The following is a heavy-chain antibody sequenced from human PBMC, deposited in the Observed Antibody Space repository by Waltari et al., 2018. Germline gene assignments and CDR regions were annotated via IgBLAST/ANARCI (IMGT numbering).Heavy chain of an antibody. CDR3: ARDRGDCSGGSCYWDGAFDI. V-gene: IGHV3-53*01. CDR2: IYSGGST. J-gene: IGHJ3*02. CDR1: GFTVSSHY. D-gene: IGHD2-15*01. Sequence: EVQLVESGGGLIQPGGSLRLSCAASGFTVSSHYMSWVRQAPGKGLEWVSVIYSGGSTYYADSVKGRFTISRDNSKNTLYLQMNSLRAEDTAVYYCARDRGDCSGGSCYWDGAFDIWGQGTMVTVSS.